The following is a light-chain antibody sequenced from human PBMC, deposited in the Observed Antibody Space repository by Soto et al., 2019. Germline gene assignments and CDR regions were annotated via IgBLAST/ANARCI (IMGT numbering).Light chain of an antibody. CDR3: HQFSSYPLT. Sequence: EFVWTRSPGTLSLSLGERATLSCRASQTVRNNYLAWYQQKPGQAPRLLIYDASSRATGIPDRFSGGGSGTYFTLTTTRLEPEDCAAYYCHQFSSYPLTFGGGTTVDIK. CDR1: QTVRNNY. CDR2: DAS. J-gene: IGKJ4*01. V-gene: IGKV3-20*01.